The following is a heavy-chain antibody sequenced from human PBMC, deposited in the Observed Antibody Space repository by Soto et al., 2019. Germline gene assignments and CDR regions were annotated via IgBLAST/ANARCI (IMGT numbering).Heavy chain of an antibody. CDR1: GGSISNYY. V-gene: IGHV4-59*01. Sequence: SETLSLTCTVSGGSISNYYWSWIRQPPGKGLEWIGYIYYSGSTNYNPSLKSRVTISVDTSKNQFSLKLSSVTAADTAVYYCARVYGGYLDYWGQGTLVTVSS. J-gene: IGHJ4*02. D-gene: IGHD2-15*01. CDR3: ARVYGGYLDY. CDR2: IYYSGST.